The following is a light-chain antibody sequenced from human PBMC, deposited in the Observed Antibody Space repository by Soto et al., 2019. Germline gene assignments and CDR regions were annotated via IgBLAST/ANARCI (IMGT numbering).Light chain of an antibody. CDR3: SSYTSDSSYV. CDR2: AVS. CDR1: SSDVGLYDY. J-gene: IGLJ1*01. V-gene: IGLV2-14*01. Sequence: QSALTQPASVSGSPGQSITIPCTGTSSDVGLYDYVSWYQHHPGKAPQLMIYAVSNRPSGVSNRFSASKSGNTASLFISGLRAEDEADYYCSSYTSDSSYVFGSGTKVTVL.